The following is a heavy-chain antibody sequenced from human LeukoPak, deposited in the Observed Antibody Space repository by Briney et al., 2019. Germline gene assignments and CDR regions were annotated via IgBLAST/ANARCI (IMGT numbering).Heavy chain of an antibody. CDR3: ARDRGRFLEWLGDAFDI. J-gene: IGHJ3*02. CDR1: GFPFSVYE. D-gene: IGHD3-3*01. V-gene: IGHV3-21*01. CDR2: ISSSSSYI. Sequence: GGSLRLSCAVSGFPFSVYEMNWVRQAPGKGLEWVSSISSSSSYIYYADSVKGRFTISRDNAKNSLYLQMNSPRAEDTAVYYCARDRGRFLEWLGDAFDIWGQGTMVTVSS.